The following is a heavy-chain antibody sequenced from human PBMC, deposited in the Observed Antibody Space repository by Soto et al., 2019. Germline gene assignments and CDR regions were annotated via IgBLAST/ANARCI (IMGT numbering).Heavy chain of an antibody. CDR1: GFTFHEYA. Sequence: EVQLIESGGGWVQPGTSLRVSCEASGFTFHEYAMHWVRQAPGKGLEWVSGISSDGDTIAYADSVQGRFTVFRDNAKNSLYLQMNSLRAEDTALYYCTKGGYDLIYYLGMDVWGQGTTVTVSS. V-gene: IGHV3-9*01. CDR3: TKGGYDLIYYLGMDV. D-gene: IGHD5-12*01. CDR2: ISSDGDTI. J-gene: IGHJ6*02.